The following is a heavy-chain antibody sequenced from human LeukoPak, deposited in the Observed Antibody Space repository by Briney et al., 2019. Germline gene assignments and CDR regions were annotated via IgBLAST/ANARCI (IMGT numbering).Heavy chain of an antibody. Sequence: ASVKVSCKASGYTFTGYYMHWVRQAPGQGLEWMGRINPNSGGTNYAQKFQGRVTMTRDTSISTAYMELSRLRSDNTAVYYCALIAAANYFDYWGQGTLVTVSS. J-gene: IGHJ4*02. CDR3: ALIAAANYFDY. CDR2: INPNSGGT. D-gene: IGHD6-13*01. CDR1: GYTFTGYY. V-gene: IGHV1-2*06.